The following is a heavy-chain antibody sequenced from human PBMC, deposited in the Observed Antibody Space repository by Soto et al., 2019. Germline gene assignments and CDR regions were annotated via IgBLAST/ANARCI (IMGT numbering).Heavy chain of an antibody. J-gene: IGHJ6*02. CDR2: IDWDDDK. CDR3: ARILGGSSSPYYYYYGMDV. Sequence: SGPTLVNPTQTLTLTCTFSGFSLSTSGMCVSWIRQPPGKALEWLALIDWDDDKYYSTSLKTRLTISKDTSKNQVVLTMTNMDPVDTATYYCARILGGSSSPYYYYYGMDVWGQGTTVTVSS. CDR1: GFSLSTSGMC. V-gene: IGHV2-70*01. D-gene: IGHD6-6*01.